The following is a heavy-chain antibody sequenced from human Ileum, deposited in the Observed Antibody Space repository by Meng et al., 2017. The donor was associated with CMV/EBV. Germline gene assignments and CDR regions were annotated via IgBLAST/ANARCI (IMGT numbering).Heavy chain of an antibody. CDR3: SRASSDWYQDY. D-gene: IGHD6-19*01. Sequence: EVRLLESGGGLFQTGGPLRLSCAVSGFTLSSNWMYWVRQAPGKGLVWVSRINNDGSSTTYADSVKGRFTISRDNAKNMLYLQMNSLRAEDTAVYYCSRASSDWYQDYWGQGTLVTASS. CDR2: INNDGSST. J-gene: IGHJ4*02. V-gene: IGHV3-74*01. CDR1: GFTLSSNW.